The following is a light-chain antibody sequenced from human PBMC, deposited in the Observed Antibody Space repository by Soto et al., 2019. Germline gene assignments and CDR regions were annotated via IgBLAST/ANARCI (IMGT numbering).Light chain of an antibody. CDR3: QQYDSWPPLFT. Sequence: DIQMTQSPSSVSASVGDTVTVSCRASQVISSWLAWYQQKPGRAPNLLIYKASTLQTGVPSRFSGSGSGTDFTLTITNLQPEDFAVYYCQQYDSWPPLFTFGPGTKVDLK. V-gene: IGKV1-12*01. CDR2: KAS. J-gene: IGKJ3*01. CDR1: QVISSW.